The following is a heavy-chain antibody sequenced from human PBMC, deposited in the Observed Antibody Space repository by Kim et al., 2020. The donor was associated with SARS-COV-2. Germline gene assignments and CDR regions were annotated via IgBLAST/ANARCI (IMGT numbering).Heavy chain of an antibody. CDR1: GFTFSSYG. D-gene: IGHD2-21*02. CDR2: ISYDGSNK. CDR3: ARGPGTVVTPHFDY. J-gene: IGHJ4*02. Sequence: GGSLRLSCAASGFTFSSYGMHWVRQAPGKGLEWVAVISYDGSNKYYADSVKGRFTISRDNSKNTLYLQMNSLRAEDTAVYYCARGPGTVVTPHFDYWGQGTLVTVSS. V-gene: IGHV3-30*03.